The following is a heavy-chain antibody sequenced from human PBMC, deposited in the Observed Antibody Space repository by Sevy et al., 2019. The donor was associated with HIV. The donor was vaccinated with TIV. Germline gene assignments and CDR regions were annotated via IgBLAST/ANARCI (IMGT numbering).Heavy chain of an antibody. J-gene: IGHJ6*02. CDR2: LSSSSSYI. Sequence: GGSLRLSCAASGFTFSSYSMNWVRLAPGKGLEWVSSLSSSSSYIDYADSVKGRFTISRDNAKNSLYLQMNSLRAEDTAVYYCAREGEYYGSGTTRYYYYGMDVWGQGTTVTVSS. D-gene: IGHD3-10*01. CDR3: AREGEYYGSGTTRYYYYGMDV. V-gene: IGHV3-21*01. CDR1: GFTFSSYS.